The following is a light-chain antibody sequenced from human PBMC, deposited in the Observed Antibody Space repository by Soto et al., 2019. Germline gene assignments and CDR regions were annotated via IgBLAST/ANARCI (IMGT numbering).Light chain of an antibody. CDR2: WGS. V-gene: IGKV2-28*01. CDR1: QSLLHSNGYNY. Sequence: DIVMTQSPLSLPVTAGEPASVSCRSSQSLLHSNGYNYLDWYLQKPGQSPQLLIYWGSNRASGVPDRFSGSGSGTDFTLKISRVEAEDVGVYYCMQALHTPWTFGQGTKVDIK. CDR3: MQALHTPWT. J-gene: IGKJ1*01.